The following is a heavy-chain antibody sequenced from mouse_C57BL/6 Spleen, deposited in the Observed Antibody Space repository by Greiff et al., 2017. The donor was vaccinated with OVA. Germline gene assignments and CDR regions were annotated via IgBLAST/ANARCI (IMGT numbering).Heavy chain of an antibody. D-gene: IGHD4-1*01. V-gene: IGHV1-61*01. J-gene: IGHJ4*01. CDR1: GYTFTSYW. Sequence: VQLQQPGAELVRPGSSVKLSCKASGYTFTSYWMDWVKQRPGQGLEWIGNIYPSDSETHYNQKFKDKATLTVDKSSSTAYMQLSSLTSADSAVYYCGTGTYAMDYWGQGTSVTASS. CDR2: IYPSDSET. CDR3: GTGTYAMDY.